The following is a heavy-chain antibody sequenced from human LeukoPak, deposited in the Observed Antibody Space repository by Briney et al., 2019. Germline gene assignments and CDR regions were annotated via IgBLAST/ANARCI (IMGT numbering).Heavy chain of an antibody. J-gene: IGHJ6*03. Sequence: GESLRLSCAASGFTFSSYAMSWVRQAPRKGLEWVSTIVDTGDGTFYADFVRGRFTISRDSFKNTLYLQMNSLRADDTAVYYCAKERGHPLPNYHMDVWGKGTTVTVSS. CDR1: GFTFSSYA. V-gene: IGHV3-23*01. CDR2: IVDTGDGT. CDR3: AKERGHPLPNYHMDV. D-gene: IGHD4/OR15-4a*01.